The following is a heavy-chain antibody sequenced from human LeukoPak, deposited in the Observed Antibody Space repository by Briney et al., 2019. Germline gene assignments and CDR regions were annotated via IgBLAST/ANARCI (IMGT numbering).Heavy chain of an antibody. J-gene: IGHJ4*02. CDR2: IKSKTDDGTT. V-gene: IGHV3-15*01. CDR3: TTGPRYMYCSGGSCYLY. Sequence: GGPLRLSCAASGFTFSNAWMSRVRQAPGKGLEWVGRIKSKTDDGTTDYAAPVKGRFTISRDDSKNTLYLQMNSLKTEDTAVYYCTTGPRYMYCSGGSCYLYWGQGTLVTVSS. CDR1: GFTFSNAW. D-gene: IGHD2-15*01.